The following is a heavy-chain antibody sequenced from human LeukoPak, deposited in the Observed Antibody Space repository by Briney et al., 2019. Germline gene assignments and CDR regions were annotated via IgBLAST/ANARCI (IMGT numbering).Heavy chain of an antibody. CDR2: TYSGGST. CDR1: GFTVSSNY. Sequence: PGGSLRLSCAAPGFTVSSNYMSWVRQAPGKGPEWVSATYSGGSTYYADSVKGRFTISSDNSKNTLYHQMNSLKAEDTAIYYCARAQDYCSGSTCYGYFQYWGQGTLVTVSS. V-gene: IGHV3-53*01. J-gene: IGHJ1*01. CDR3: ARAQDYCSGSTCYGYFQY. D-gene: IGHD2-15*01.